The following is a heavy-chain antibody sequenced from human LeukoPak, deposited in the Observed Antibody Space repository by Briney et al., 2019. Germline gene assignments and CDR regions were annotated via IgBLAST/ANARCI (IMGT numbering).Heavy chain of an antibody. CDR1: GFTFSSYW. CDR3: ARGGITMVRGALAYYFDY. V-gene: IGHV3-7*04. Sequence: GGSLRLSCAASGFTFSSYWMSWVRQAPGKGLEWVANIKQDGSEKYYVDSVKGRFTISRDNAKNSPYLQMNSLRAEDTAVYYCARGGITMVRGALAYYFDYWGQGTLVTVSS. J-gene: IGHJ4*02. CDR2: IKQDGSEK. D-gene: IGHD3-10*01.